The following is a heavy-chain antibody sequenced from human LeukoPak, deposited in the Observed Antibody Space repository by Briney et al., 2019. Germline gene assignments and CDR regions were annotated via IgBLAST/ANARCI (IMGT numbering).Heavy chain of an antibody. CDR3: ARGSAALTDFDR. D-gene: IGHD6-13*01. V-gene: IGHV4-59*01. Sequence: SETLSLTCSVSGVSISNFYCSWIRQSPGKGLEWIGYIYYSGTFNYNPSLKSRVTISLDTSKNQFSLKLNSVTAADTAVYYCARGSAALTDFDRWGQGILVTVSS. CDR1: GVSISNFY. J-gene: IGHJ4*02. CDR2: IYYSGTF.